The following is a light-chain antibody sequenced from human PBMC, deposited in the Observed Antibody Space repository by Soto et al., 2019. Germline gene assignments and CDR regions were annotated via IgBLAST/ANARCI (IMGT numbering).Light chain of an antibody. CDR3: LQYNGYSRP. Sequence: DIQMTQSPSTLSASVGDTVSITCRASQTISAGLAWYQQRPGKAPNLLIFDASTLESGVPSRFSGSGSGTAFTLTISNLQYDDFATYYGLQYNGYSRPFGQGTKVEIK. CDR1: QTISAG. J-gene: IGKJ1*01. CDR2: DAS. V-gene: IGKV1-5*01.